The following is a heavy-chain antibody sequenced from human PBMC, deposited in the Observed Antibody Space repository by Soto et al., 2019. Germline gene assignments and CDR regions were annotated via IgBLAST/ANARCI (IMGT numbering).Heavy chain of an antibody. D-gene: IGHD6-13*01. Sequence: GGSLRLSCAAAGFSVSTSHISWVRQAPGKGLEWVSVIYSGGATHYAVSVKGRLIISRDKSKNTVDLQMNNLRVEDTAVYYCAKDGAAGSVLDVWGQGTTVTVSS. CDR2: IYSGGAT. CDR1: GFSVSTSH. CDR3: AKDGAAGSVLDV. V-gene: IGHV3-66*02. J-gene: IGHJ6*02.